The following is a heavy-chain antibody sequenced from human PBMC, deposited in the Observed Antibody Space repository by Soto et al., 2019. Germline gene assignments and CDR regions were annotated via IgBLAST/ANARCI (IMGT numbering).Heavy chain of an antibody. J-gene: IGHJ4*02. CDR1: VFTFSTYA. D-gene: IGHD2-8*01. V-gene: IGHV3-23*01. CDR2: ISCSGGST. Sequence: WGSLGICCASSVFTFSTYAMSWVRQAPGKGLEWGSAISCSGGSTYYADSVNGRFTISRDNSKNTLYLQMNSLRPHQKFGVTPLMPSEFDYWGQGTLVTVSS. CDR3: LMPSEFDY.